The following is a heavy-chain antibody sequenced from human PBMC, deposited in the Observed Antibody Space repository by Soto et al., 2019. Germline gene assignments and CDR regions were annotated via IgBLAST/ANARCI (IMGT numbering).Heavy chain of an antibody. CDR3: ARGPGGYTHFDY. CDR2: INAGNGNT. J-gene: IGHJ4*02. V-gene: IGHV1-3*01. Sequence: ASVKVSCKASGYTFTSYAMHWVRQAPGQRLEWMGWINAGNGNTKYSQKFQGRVTITRDTSASTAYMELSSLRSEDTAVYYCARGPGGYTHFDYWGQGTLVTVSS. CDR1: GYTFTSYA. D-gene: IGHD2-8*02.